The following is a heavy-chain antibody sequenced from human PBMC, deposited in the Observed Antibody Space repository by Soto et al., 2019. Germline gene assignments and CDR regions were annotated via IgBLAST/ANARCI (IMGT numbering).Heavy chain of an antibody. V-gene: IGHV3-33*01. CDR3: ARDGGYCSGGSCHHDAFDI. CDR2: IWYDGSNK. D-gene: IGHD2-15*01. Sequence: QVQLVESGGGVVQPGRSLRLSCAASGFTFSSYGMHWVRQAPGKGLEWVAVIWYDGSNKYYADSMKGRFTISRENSKNTLYLQMNSLRAEDTAVYYCARDGGYCSGGSCHHDAFDIWGQGTMVTVSS. J-gene: IGHJ3*02. CDR1: GFTFSSYG.